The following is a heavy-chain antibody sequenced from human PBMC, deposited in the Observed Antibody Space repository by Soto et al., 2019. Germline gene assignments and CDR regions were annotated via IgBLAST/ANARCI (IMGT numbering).Heavy chain of an antibody. J-gene: IGHJ5*02. CDR1: GYSFTTYW. D-gene: IGHD3-16*01. CDR2: IYPGNSDT. V-gene: IGHV5-51*01. Sequence: PGESLKISCKGSGYSFTTYWIGWVRQMPGKGLEWMGIIYPGNSDTRYSPSFQGQVTISVDKSISTAYLQWSSLKASDTAMYFCARHNTPPNRRLDPWGQGTLVTVSS. CDR3: ARHNTPPNRRLDP.